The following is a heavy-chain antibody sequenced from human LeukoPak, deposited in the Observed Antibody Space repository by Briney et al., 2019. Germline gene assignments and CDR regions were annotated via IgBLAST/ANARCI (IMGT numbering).Heavy chain of an antibody. V-gene: IGHV1-18*01. CDR2: ISTFNGNT. Sequence: ASVNVSCKASGYMFTKYGINWVRQAPGQGLEWVGRISTFNGNTNYAQKFQGRVSMTTDTSTSTAYMELRSLRSGDTAVYYCARVYWELLPMGYFQHWGQGTLVTVSS. D-gene: IGHD1-26*01. CDR3: ARVYWELLPMGYFQH. J-gene: IGHJ1*01. CDR1: GYMFTKYG.